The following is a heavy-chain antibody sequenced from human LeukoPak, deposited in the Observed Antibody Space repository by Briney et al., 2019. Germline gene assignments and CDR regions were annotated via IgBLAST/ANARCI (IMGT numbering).Heavy chain of an antibody. CDR2: IGGRDGST. Sequence: GGSLRLSCAASGFTFSSYGMSWVRQAPGKGLEWVSAIGGRDGSTYYADSVKGRFTISRDNSKNTLYLQMNSLRAEDTAVYYCARKGKLITIFGVVITYFDYWGQGTLVTVSS. V-gene: IGHV3-23*01. CDR3: ARKGKLITIFGVVITYFDY. J-gene: IGHJ4*02. D-gene: IGHD3-3*01. CDR1: GFTFSSYG.